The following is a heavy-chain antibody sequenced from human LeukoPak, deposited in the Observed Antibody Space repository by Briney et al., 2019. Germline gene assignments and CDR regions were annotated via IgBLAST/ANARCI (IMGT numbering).Heavy chain of an antibody. J-gene: IGHJ4*02. Sequence: ASVTVSCKASGYTFTGYYMHWVRQAPGQGLEWMGWINPNSGGTNYAQKFQGRVTMTRDTSISTAYMELIRLRSDDTAVHYCARADSHYDYVWGSYRYLDYWGQGSLVTVSS. CDR3: ARADSHYDYVWGSYRYLDY. V-gene: IGHV1-2*02. D-gene: IGHD3-16*02. CDR1: GYTFTGYY. CDR2: INPNSGGT.